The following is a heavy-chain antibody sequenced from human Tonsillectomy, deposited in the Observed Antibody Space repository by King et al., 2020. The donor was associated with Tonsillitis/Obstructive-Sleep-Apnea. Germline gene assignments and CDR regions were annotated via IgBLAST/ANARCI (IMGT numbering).Heavy chain of an antibody. J-gene: IGHJ3*02. D-gene: IGHD3-9*01. Sequence: PLQESGPGLVKPSETLSLTCTVSGYSISSAYYWGWIRQPPGKGLEWIGRLYHSGSTYYNTSLKSRVTISVDTSKNQFSLKLRSVTAADTAVYYCARSTGYYNPDAFDIWGQGTMVTVSS. CDR1: GYSISSAYY. CDR3: ARSTGYYNPDAFDI. CDR2: LYHSGST. V-gene: IGHV4-38-2*02.